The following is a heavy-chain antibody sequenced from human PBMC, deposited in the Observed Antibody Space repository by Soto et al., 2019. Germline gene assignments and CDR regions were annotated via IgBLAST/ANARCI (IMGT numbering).Heavy chain of an antibody. D-gene: IGHD2-15*01. CDR2: ISWNSGSI. J-gene: IGHJ4*02. V-gene: IGHV3-9*01. CDR3: AKGVVVVAAYYFDH. CDR1: GFTFDDYA. Sequence: GGSLRLSCAASGFTFDDYAMHWVRQAPGKGLEWVSGISWNSGSIGYADSVKGRFTISRDNAKNSLYLQMNSLRAEDTALYYCAKGVVVVAAYYFDHWGQGTRVTVSS.